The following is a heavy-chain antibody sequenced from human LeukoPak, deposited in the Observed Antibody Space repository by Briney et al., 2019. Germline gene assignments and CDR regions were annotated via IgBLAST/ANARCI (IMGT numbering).Heavy chain of an antibody. CDR2: ISGNGWST. CDR3: PTHYYDSSAPVN. Sequence: PGGSLRLSCAASGFIHSSYAMSWVRQARAKGLEGVSAISGNGWSTYYADFVKGGLTISRHNPKNKLHVPMNSQRAGDRAVYYCPTHYYDSSAPVNWGQGTLVTVSS. D-gene: IGHD3-22*01. J-gene: IGHJ4*02. CDR1: GFIHSSYA. V-gene: IGHV3-23*01.